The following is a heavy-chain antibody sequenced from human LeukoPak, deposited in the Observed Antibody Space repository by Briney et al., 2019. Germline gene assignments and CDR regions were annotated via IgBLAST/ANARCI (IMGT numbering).Heavy chain of an antibody. J-gene: IGHJ6*02. CDR2: IKQDGSEK. Sequence: PGESLKISCAASGFTFSSYWMSWVRQAPGKGLEWVANIKQDGSEKYYVDSVKGRFTISRDNAKNSLYLQMNSLRAEDTAVYYCAGYSTRETQWIQLWPYYYYGMDVWGQGTTVTASS. CDR3: AGYSTRETQWIQLWPYYYYGMDV. V-gene: IGHV3-7*05. D-gene: IGHD5-18*01. CDR1: GFTFSSYW.